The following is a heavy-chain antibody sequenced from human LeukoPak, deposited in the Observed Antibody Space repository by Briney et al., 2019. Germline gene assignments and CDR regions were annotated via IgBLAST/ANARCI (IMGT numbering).Heavy chain of an antibody. CDR3: ARDPEQLGDYYYGMDV. CDR1: GFPFSSYA. D-gene: IGHD6-6*01. J-gene: IGHJ6*02. CDR2: IRPGGNKI. Sequence: GGSLRLSCVVSGFPFSSYAMTWVRQAPGKGLEWVSSIRPGGNKIYYADSVKGRFTISRDNSKNTLYLQMNSLRAEDTAVYYCARDPEQLGDYYYGMDVWGQGTTVTVSS. V-gene: IGHV3-23*01.